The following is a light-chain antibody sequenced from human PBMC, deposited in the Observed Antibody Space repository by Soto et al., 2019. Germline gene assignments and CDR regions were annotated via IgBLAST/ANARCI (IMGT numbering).Light chain of an antibody. J-gene: IGLJ3*02. CDR3: CSYAGGYTWV. V-gene: IGLV2-11*01. Sequence: QSVLTQPRSVSGSPGQSVTISCTGTSSDVGGYNYVSWYLQHPGKAPKVMIFDVHKRPSGVPDRFSGSKSGNTASLTISGLQAEDEADYYCCSYAGGYTWVFGGGTKVTVL. CDR1: SSDVGGYNY. CDR2: DVH.